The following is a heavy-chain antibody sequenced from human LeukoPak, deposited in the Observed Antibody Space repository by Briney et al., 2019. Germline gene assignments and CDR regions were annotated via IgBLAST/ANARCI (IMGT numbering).Heavy chain of an antibody. CDR1: GDSISSNY. D-gene: IGHD3-22*01. V-gene: IGHV4-59*08. CDR3: ARASNKDYYDSSGYYYDY. J-gene: IGHJ4*02. Sequence: SETLSLTCTVSGDSISSNYWSWIRQPPGKGLEWIGYIYYSGSTYYNPSLKSRVTISVDTSKNQFSLKLSSVTAADTAVYYCARASNKDYYDSSGYYYDYWGQGTLVTVSS. CDR2: IYYSGST.